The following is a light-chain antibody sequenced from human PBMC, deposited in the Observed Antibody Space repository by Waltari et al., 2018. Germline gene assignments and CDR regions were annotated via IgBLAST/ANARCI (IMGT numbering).Light chain of an antibody. J-gene: IGLJ2*01. CDR2: LNSDGSH. Sequence: QLVLTQSPSASASLGASVKLTCPLSSGHNSDAIAWPPQPPEKGPRYLMKLNSDGSHNKGDGIPDRFSGSSSGAERYLTISSLQSEDEADYYCQTWDAGIVLFGGGTKLTVL. CDR3: QTWDAGIVL. CDR1: SGHNSDA. V-gene: IGLV4-69*01.